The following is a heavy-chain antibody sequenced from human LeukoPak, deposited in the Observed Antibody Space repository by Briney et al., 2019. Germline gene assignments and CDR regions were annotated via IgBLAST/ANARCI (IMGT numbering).Heavy chain of an antibody. D-gene: IGHD2/OR15-2a*01. CDR1: GNYW. V-gene: IGHV3-74*01. CDR3: VSFYEAY. CDR2: INSDGSWT. J-gene: IGHJ4*02. Sequence: GGSLILSCAASGNYWMHWVRQAPGKGLVWVSHINSDGSWTSYADSVKGRFTISKDNARNTVYLQMNNLRAEDTAVYYCVSFYEAYWGRGTLVTVSS.